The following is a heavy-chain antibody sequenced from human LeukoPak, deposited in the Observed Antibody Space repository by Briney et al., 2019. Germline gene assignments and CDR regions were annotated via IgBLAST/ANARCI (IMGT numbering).Heavy chain of an antibody. CDR3: AREVQDAFDI. CDR1: GDSVSTNSVA. Sequence: SQTLSLTCAISGDSVSTNSVAWNWIRQSPSRGLEWLGRTYYRSKWYNDYAVSVKSRITINPDTSKNQFSLQLNSVTPEDTAVYYCAREVQDAFDIWGQGTMVTVSS. V-gene: IGHV6-1*01. CDR2: TYYRSKWYN. J-gene: IGHJ3*02.